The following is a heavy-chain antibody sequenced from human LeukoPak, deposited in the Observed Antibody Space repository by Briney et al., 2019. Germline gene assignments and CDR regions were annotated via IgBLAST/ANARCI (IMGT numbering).Heavy chain of an antibody. D-gene: IGHD3-22*01. J-gene: IGHJ4*02. CDR3: ARDSYYDSSGYSTTSVY. CDR1: GYTFTSYD. V-gene: IGHV1-69*05. CDR2: IIPIFGTA. Sequence: ASVKVSCKASGYTFTSYDINWVRQAPGQGLEWMGRIIPIFGTANYAQKFQGRVTITTDESTSTAYMELSSLRSEDTAVYYCARDSYYDSSGYSTTSVYWGQGTLVTVSS.